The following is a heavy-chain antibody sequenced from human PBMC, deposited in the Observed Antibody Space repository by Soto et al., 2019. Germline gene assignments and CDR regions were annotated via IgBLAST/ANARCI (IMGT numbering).Heavy chain of an antibody. D-gene: IGHD3-3*01. CDR2: ISYDGSNK. CDR1: GFTFSSYA. Sequence: PGGSLRLSCAASGFTFSSYAMHWVRQAPGKGLEWVAVISYDGSNKYYADSVKGRFTISRDNSKNTLYLQMNSLRAEDTAVYYCARDYRPTHGFWSGYSPYYYYYGMDVWGQGTTVTVSS. CDR3: ARDYRPTHGFWSGYSPYYYYYGMDV. J-gene: IGHJ6*02. V-gene: IGHV3-30-3*01.